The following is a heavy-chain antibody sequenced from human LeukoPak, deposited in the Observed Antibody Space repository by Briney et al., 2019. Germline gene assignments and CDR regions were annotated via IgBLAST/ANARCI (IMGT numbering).Heavy chain of an antibody. CDR2: ISGSGGST. D-gene: IGHD3-9*01. Sequence: PGGSLRLSCAASGFTFSSYAMSWVRQAPGKGLEWVSAISGSGGSTYYADSVKGRFTISRDNSKNTLYLQMNSLRAEDTAVYYCAKDLDDILTGAPHDYWGQGTLVTVSS. V-gene: IGHV3-23*01. CDR3: AKDLDDILTGAPHDY. J-gene: IGHJ4*02. CDR1: GFTFSSYA.